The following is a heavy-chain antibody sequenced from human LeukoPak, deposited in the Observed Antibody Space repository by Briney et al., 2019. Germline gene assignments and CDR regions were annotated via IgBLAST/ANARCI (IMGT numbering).Heavy chain of an antibody. J-gene: IGHJ4*02. Sequence: PSETLSLTCTVSGGSMSSYYWSWLRQPPGKGLEWIGYIYYSGSTNYNPSLKSRVTISEDTSKNQFSLKLSSVTAADTAVYYCARGESSSWYVPIFDYWGQGTLVTVSS. CDR2: IYYSGST. V-gene: IGHV4-59*01. CDR1: GGSMSSYY. D-gene: IGHD6-13*01. CDR3: ARGESSSWYVPIFDY.